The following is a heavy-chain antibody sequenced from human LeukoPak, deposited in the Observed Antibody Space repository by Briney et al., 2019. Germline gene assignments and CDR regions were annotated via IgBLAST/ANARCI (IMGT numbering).Heavy chain of an antibody. CDR3: AKMWIQLWSSGGNFYY. J-gene: IGHJ4*02. Sequence: GGSLRLSCVASGFRIKNYAMSWVRQAPGKGLAWVAAINKSANDTYYADSVKGRFTISRDNSKNTLSLQMNNLRAEDTAVYYFAKMWIQLWSSGGNFYYWGPGILVAVSS. V-gene: IGHV3-23*05. D-gene: IGHD5-18*01. CDR1: GFRIKNYA. CDR2: INKSANDT.